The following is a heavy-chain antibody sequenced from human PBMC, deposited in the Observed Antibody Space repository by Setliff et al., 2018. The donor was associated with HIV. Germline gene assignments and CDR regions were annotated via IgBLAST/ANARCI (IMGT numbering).Heavy chain of an antibody. CDR1: AGSIRSSTYY. D-gene: IGHD5-18*01. CDR3: ARHNTGYSYGYDYYYYTDV. CDR2: IYYSGST. J-gene: IGHJ6*03. V-gene: IGHV4-39*01. Sequence: SETLSLTCTVSAGSIRSSTYYWAWIRQPPGKGLEWIGSIYYSGSTYYNPSLKSRVTISVDTSKNQFSLKLSSVTAADTAVYYCARHNTGYSYGYDYYYYTDVWGKGTTVTVSS.